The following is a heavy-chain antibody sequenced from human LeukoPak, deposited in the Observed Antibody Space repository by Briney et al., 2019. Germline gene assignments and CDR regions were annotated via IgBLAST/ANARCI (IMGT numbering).Heavy chain of an antibody. CDR2: IYYSGST. Sequence: SQTLSLTCTVSGDSISSGAYYWSWIRQHPGKGLEWIGYIYYSGSTYYNPSLKSRVTISVDTSKNQFSLKLSSVTAADTAVFYCARELYISSGWYRLDYWGQGTLVTVSS. V-gene: IGHV4-31*03. CDR1: GDSISSGAYY. J-gene: IGHJ4*02. CDR3: ARELYISSGWYRLDY. D-gene: IGHD6-19*01.